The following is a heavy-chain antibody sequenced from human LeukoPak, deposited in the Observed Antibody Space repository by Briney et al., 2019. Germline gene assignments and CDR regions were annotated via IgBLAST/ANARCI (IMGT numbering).Heavy chain of an antibody. Sequence: SETLSLTCTVSGGSISTTNYYWGWIRQSPGKGLEWFGCVYYSGSTYYNPSLKSRVTISVDKSKNQFSLKLSSVTAADTAVYYCARATYYYDSSGGLDSWGQGTLVTVSS. CDR2: VYYSGST. CDR3: ARATYYYDSSGGLDS. CDR1: GGSISTTNYY. D-gene: IGHD3-22*01. V-gene: IGHV4-39*07. J-gene: IGHJ4*02.